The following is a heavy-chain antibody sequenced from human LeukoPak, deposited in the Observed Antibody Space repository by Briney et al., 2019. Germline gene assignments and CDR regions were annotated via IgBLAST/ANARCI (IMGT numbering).Heavy chain of an antibody. V-gene: IGHV4-34*01. CDR1: GGSFSGYY. CDR2: INHSGST. J-gene: IGHJ4*02. D-gene: IGHD3-3*01. Sequence: SETLSLTCAVYGGSFSGYYWSWIRQPPGKGLEWIGEINHSGSTNYNPSLKSRVTISVDASKNQFSLKLSSVTAADTAVYYCARGRDTYYDFWSGYPYFDYWGQGTLVTVSS. CDR3: ARGRDTYYDFWSGYPYFDY.